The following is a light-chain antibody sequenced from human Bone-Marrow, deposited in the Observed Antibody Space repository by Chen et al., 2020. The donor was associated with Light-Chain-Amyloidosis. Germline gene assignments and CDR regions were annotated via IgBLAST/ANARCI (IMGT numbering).Light chain of an antibody. Sequence: NFMLTQPHSVSESPGKTVIISCTRSSGSIATDYVQWYQQRPVSYPTTVLYEDDQRPSGVPDRFAGSIDRSSNSAALTISGLKTEDEADYYCQSYQGSSQGVFGGGPKLPGL. V-gene: IGLV6-57*01. J-gene: IGLJ3*02. CDR2: EDD. CDR1: SGSIATDY. CDR3: QSYQGSSQGV.